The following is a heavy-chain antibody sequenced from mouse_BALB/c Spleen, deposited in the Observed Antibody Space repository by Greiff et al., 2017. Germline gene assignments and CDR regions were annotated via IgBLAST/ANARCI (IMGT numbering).Heavy chain of an antibody. J-gene: IGHJ2*01. D-gene: IGHD1-1*01. CDR1: GYTFTSYW. CDR2: INPSNGRT. V-gene: IGHV1S81*02. Sequence: QVQLQQPGAELVKPGASVKLSCKASGYTFTSYWMHWVKQRPGQGLEWIGEINPSNGRTNYNEKFKSKATLTVDKSSSTAYMQLSSLTSEDSAVYYCARWSSPHYFDYWGQGTTLTVSS. CDR3: ARWSSPHYFDY.